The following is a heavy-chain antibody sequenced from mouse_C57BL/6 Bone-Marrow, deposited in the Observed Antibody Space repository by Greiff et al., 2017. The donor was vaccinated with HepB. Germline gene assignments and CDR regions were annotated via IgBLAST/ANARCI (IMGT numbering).Heavy chain of an antibody. J-gene: IGHJ3*01. Sequence: VQLQQSGPELVKPGASVKIPCKASGYTFTDYNMDWVKQSHGKSLEWIGDINPNNGGTIYNQKFKGKATLTVDKSSSTAYMELRSLTSEDTAVYYCARRDYGSSYAWFAYWGQGTLVTVSA. CDR3: ARRDYGSSYAWFAY. CDR2: INPNNGGT. CDR1: GYTFTDYN. D-gene: IGHD1-1*01. V-gene: IGHV1-18*01.